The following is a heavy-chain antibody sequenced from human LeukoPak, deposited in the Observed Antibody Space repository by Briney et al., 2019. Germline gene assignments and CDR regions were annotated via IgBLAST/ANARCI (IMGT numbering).Heavy chain of an antibody. Sequence: GGSLRLSCAASGFTFSNYAMSWVRQAPGKGLEWVSAISGSGGNTYYADSVKGRFTISRDNSKNTLYLQMNSLRAEDTAVYYCATRVGESYFDKYFDYWGQGTLVTVSS. CDR1: GFTFSNYA. CDR2: ISGSGGNT. J-gene: IGHJ4*02. CDR3: ATRVGESYFDKYFDY. D-gene: IGHD1-26*01. V-gene: IGHV3-23*01.